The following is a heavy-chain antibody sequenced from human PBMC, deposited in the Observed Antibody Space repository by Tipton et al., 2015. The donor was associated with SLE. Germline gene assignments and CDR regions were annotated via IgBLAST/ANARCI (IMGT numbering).Heavy chain of an antibody. J-gene: IGHJ3*02. CDR2: IFYGGHT. D-gene: IGHD6-19*01. CDR1: GGSITSHS. CDR3: ARRGWVDAFDI. Sequence: TLSLTCTVSGGSITSHSWSWIRQPPGKGLEWIGYIFYGGHTDYNPSLESRVSISMNTSQNQFSLRLTSVTAADTAVYYCARRGWVDAFDIWGQGTMVIVSS. V-gene: IGHV4-59*11.